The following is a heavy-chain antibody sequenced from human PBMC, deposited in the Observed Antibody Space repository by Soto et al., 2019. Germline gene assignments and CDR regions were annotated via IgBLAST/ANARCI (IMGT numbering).Heavy chain of an antibody. CDR1: GYFFTNYY. J-gene: IGHJ1*01. D-gene: IGHD2-15*01. CDR3: ARGDRIAVFRGNPGY. V-gene: IGHV1-2*02. CDR2: INPNSGGT. Sequence: ASVKVSCKTSGYFFTNYYIHWVRQAPGQGLEWMGWINPNSGGTTYAQKFQDKVTLTRATSTRTVYMQLTRLTSNDTAVYYCARGDRIAVFRGNPGYWGQGTLVT.